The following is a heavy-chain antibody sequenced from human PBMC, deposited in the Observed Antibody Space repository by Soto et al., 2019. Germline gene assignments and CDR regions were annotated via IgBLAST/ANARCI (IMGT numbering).Heavy chain of an antibody. J-gene: IGHJ4*02. Sequence: QVQLVQSGAEVKKPGSSVKVSCKASGGTFSSYTISWVRQAPGQGLEWMGRIIPILGIANYAQKFQGRVTITADKSTSTAYMELSSLRSEDTAVYYCASSGYCSGGGCYGLFDYWGQGTLVTVSS. CDR1: GGTFSSYT. D-gene: IGHD2-15*01. V-gene: IGHV1-69*02. CDR3: ASSGYCSGGGCYGLFDY. CDR2: IIPILGIA.